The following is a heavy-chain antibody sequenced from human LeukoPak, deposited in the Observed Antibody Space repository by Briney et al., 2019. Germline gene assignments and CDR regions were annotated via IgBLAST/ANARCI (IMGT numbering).Heavy chain of an antibody. Sequence: SVKVSCKASGGTFSSYAISWVRQAPGQGLEWMGGIIPIFGTANYAQKFQGRVTITADESTSTAYMELSSLRSEDTAVYYCARVLVVVVAATPKYYYMGVWGKGTTVTISS. CDR2: IIPIFGTA. J-gene: IGHJ6*03. D-gene: IGHD2-15*01. CDR1: GGTFSSYA. CDR3: ARVLVVVVAATPKYYYMGV. V-gene: IGHV1-69*13.